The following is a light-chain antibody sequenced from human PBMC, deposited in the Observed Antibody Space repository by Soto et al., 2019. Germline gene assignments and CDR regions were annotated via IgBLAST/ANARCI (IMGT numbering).Light chain of an antibody. CDR2: GAS. CDR3: QQYDSWPSSYP. J-gene: IGKJ2*01. V-gene: IGKV3-15*01. CDR1: QSVGSY. Sequence: EIVMTQSPATLSVSLGDRATLSCRASQSVGSYLAWYQQKPGQAPRLLIYGASTRATGIPARLSGSGSETDFTLTISSLQSEDFAVYYCQQYDSWPSSYPFGQGTKLEIK.